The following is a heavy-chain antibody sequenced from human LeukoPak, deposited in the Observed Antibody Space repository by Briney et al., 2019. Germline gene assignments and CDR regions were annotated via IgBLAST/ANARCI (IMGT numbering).Heavy chain of an antibody. CDR2: ISAYNGNT. CDR1: GYRFTRCI. Sequence: ASVKVSCKASGYRFTRCIISWMRQAPGQGLEWMGWISAYNGNTNYAQKLQGRGTMTTDTSTSTAYMEPRRMRSTSTSVYYCARDYYDSSGYPDYWGQGTLVTVSS. V-gene: IGHV1-18*01. D-gene: IGHD3-22*01. CDR3: ARDYYDSSGYPDY. J-gene: IGHJ4*02.